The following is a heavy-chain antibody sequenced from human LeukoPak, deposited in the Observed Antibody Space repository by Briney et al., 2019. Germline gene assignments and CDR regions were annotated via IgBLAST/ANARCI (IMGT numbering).Heavy chain of an antibody. J-gene: IGHJ4*02. D-gene: IGHD6-19*01. CDR3: TTDRRQIAVAGPDDY. CDR2: IKSKTDGGTT. Sequence: GGSLRLSCAASGFTFANAWMNWVRQAPGKGLEWVARIKSKTDGGTTDYAAPVKGRFTISRDDSKNTLHLQMNSLKTEDTAVFYCTTDRRQIAVAGPDDYWGQGTLVTVSS. V-gene: IGHV3-15*07. CDR1: GFTFANAW.